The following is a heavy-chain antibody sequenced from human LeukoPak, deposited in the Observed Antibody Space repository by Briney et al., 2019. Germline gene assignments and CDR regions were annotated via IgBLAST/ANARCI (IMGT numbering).Heavy chain of an antibody. D-gene: IGHD3-10*01. CDR3: AKGRRITMVRGAVDY. Sequence: GGSLRLSCAASGFTFSSYAMSWVRQAPGKGLEWVSAISGSGGSTYYADSVKGRFTISRDNSKNTLYLQMNSLRAGDTAVYYCAKGRRITMVRGAVDYWGQGTLVTVSS. J-gene: IGHJ4*02. CDR2: ISGSGGST. V-gene: IGHV3-23*01. CDR1: GFTFSSYA.